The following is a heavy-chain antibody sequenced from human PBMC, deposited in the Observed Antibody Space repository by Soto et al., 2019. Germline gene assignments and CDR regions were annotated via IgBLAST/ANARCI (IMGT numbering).Heavy chain of an antibody. J-gene: IGHJ4*02. CDR1: GGSISSNSYY. CDR3: ARRLFSSTWPSYFDY. Sequence: QLQLQESGPGLVKPSETLSLTCTVSGGSISSNSYYWGWIRQPPGKGLEWIGCIHYSGSTHYNPSLRSPVTSSVDTSKNQFSLKVSSVTAADTAVYYCARRLFSSTWPSYFDYWGQGTLVTVSS. CDR2: IHYSGST. V-gene: IGHV4-39*01. D-gene: IGHD6-13*01.